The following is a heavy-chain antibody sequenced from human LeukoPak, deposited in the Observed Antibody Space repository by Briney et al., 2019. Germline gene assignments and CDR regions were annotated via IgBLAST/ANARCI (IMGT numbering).Heavy chain of an antibody. Sequence: SETLSLTCTVSSGSFSDYDWTWIRQPPGKGLECIGYSGSSNYNPSLESRVTLSTDTSKRRYSLTFCSVTHADTAVYYCARTRRHYYGSGKNLTPWPAGLDGWGQGTTAIVS. CDR2: YSGSS. D-gene: IGHD3-10*01. V-gene: IGHV4-59*12. CDR1: SGSFSDYD. CDR3: ARTRRHYYGSGKNLTPWPAGLDG. J-gene: IGHJ6*02.